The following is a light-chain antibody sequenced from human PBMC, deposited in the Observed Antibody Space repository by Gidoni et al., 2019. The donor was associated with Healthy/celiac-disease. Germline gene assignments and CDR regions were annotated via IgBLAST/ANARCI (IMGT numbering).Light chain of an antibody. CDR1: QRVSSSY. CDR3: QQYGSSPWT. CDR2: GAS. J-gene: IGKJ1*01. V-gene: IGKV3-20*01. Sequence: EIVLTQSPGTLSLYPGERATLSCRARQRVSSSYLAWYQQKPGQAPRLLIYGASSRATGIPDRFSGSGSGTDFTLTLSRLEPEDFAVYYCQQYGSSPWTFGQGTKVEI.